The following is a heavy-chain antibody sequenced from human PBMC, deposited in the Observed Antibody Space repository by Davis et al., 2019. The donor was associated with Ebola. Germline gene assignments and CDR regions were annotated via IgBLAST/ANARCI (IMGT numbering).Heavy chain of an antibody. J-gene: IGHJ4*02. Sequence: GESLKISCAASGFTFSSYSMNWVRQAPGKGLEWVSSISSSSSYIYYADSVKGRFTISRDNAKNSLYLQMNSLRAEDTAVYYCASPKGASSGHEFGYWGQGTLVTVSS. D-gene: IGHD6-6*01. CDR2: ISSSSSYI. CDR3: ASPKGASSGHEFGY. V-gene: IGHV3-21*01. CDR1: GFTFSSYS.